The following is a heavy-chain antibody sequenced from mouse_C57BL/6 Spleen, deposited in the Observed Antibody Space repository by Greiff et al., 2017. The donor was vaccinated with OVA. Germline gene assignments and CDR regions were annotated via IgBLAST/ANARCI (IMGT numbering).Heavy chain of an antibody. CDR2: IDPSDSYT. J-gene: IGHJ3*01. V-gene: IGHV1-69*01. CDR3: ARRDSNYSAWFAY. Sequence: QVQLQQPGAELVMPGASVKLSCKASGYTFTSYWMHWVKQRPGQGLEWIGEIDPSDSYTNYNQKFKGKSTLTVDKSSSTAYMQLSSLTSEDSAVYYCARRDSNYSAWFAYWGQGTLVTVSA. D-gene: IGHD2-5*01. CDR1: GYTFTSYW.